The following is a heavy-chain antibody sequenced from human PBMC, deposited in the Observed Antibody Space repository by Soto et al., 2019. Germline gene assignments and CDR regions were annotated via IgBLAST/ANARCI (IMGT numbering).Heavy chain of an antibody. J-gene: IGHJ4*02. V-gene: IGHV3-23*01. D-gene: IGHD3-16*01. CDR3: AKAYFVWSSEQPYYFDY. CDR1: GFTFSNYG. CDR2: ISGSGGRS. Sequence: EVQLLDSGGGLVQPGGSLRLSCAASGFTFSNYGMTWVRQGPGKGLEWVSGISGSGGRSYYADSVKGRFTVSRDNSKRTLYLQMNSLRAEDTAVYYCAKAYFVWSSEQPYYFDYWGQGTLVTVSS.